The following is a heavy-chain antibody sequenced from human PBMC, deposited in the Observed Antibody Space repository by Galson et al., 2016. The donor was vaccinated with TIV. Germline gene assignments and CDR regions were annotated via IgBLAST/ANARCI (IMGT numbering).Heavy chain of an antibody. CDR3: AKDRNTAFDTYSYYYGMDI. J-gene: IGHJ6*02. CDR1: GGTFSSFV. D-gene: IGHD5-18*01. CDR2: ITPLFGTT. V-gene: IGHV1-69*13. Sequence: SVKVSCKAPGGTFSSFVFNWVRQAPGQGLEWMGGITPLFGTTNYAQKFQGRVTITADEPTSTVYMELSSLRSEDTAVYYCAKDRNTAFDTYSYYYGMDIWGQGTTVTVSS.